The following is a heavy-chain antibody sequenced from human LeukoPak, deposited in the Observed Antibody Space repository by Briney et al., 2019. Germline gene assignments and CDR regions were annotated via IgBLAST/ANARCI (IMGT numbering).Heavy chain of an antibody. CDR3: ARAPAYYYYGSGSYYPPDY. V-gene: IGHV1-18*01. CDR2: ISAYNGNT. CDR1: GYTFTSYG. J-gene: IGHJ4*02. D-gene: IGHD3-10*01. Sequence: ASVKASCKASGYTFTSYGISWVRQAPGQGLEWMGWISAYNGNTNYAQKLQGRVTMTTDTSTSTAYMELRSLRSDDTAVYYCARAPAYYYYGSGSYYPPDYWGQGTLVTVSS.